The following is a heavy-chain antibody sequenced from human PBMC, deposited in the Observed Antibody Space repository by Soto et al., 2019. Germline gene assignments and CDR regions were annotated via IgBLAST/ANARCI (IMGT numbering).Heavy chain of an antibody. V-gene: IGHV1-58*01. J-gene: IGHJ5*02. CDR1: GFTFTSSA. CDR2: IVVGSGNT. CDR3: AASSYVWGSYRFDP. Sequence: GGSVKVSCKAFGFTFTSSAVPWVRQARGQRLEWIGWIVVGSGNTNYAQKFQERVTITRDMSTSTAYMELSSLRSEDTAVYYCAASSYVWGSYRFDPWGQGTLVTVSS. D-gene: IGHD3-16*02.